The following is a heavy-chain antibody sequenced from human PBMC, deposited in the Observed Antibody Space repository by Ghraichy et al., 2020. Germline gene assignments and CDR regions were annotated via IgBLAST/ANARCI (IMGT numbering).Heavy chain of an antibody. V-gene: IGHV4-34*01. CDR1: GGSFSGYY. Sequence: SETLSLTCAVYGGSFSGYYWSWIRQPPGKGLEWIGEINHSGSTNYNPSLKSRVTISVDTSKNQFSLKLSSVTAADTAVYYCARLTKQKYSSGWYSATPTNWFDPWGQGTLVTVSS. J-gene: IGHJ5*02. D-gene: IGHD6-19*01. CDR3: ARLTKQKYSSGWYSATPTNWFDP. CDR2: INHSGST.